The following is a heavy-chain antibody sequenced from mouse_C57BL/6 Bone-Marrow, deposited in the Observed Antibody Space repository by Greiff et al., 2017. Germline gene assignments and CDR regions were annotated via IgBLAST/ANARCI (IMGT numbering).Heavy chain of an antibody. Sequence: VQLQQSGPELVKPGASVKISCKASGYAFSSSWMNWVKQRPGKGLEWIGRIYPGDGDTNYNGKFKGKATLTADKSSSTAYMQLSSLTSEDSAVYFCARKGVLRYYYAMDYWGQGTSVTVSS. CDR2: IYPGDGDT. CDR3: ARKGVLRYYYAMDY. D-gene: IGHD1-1*01. V-gene: IGHV1-82*01. CDR1: GYAFSSSW. J-gene: IGHJ4*01.